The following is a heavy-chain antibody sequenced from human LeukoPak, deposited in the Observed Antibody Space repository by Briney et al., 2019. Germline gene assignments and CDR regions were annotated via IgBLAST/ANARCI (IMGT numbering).Heavy chain of an antibody. CDR2: IIPIFGTA. CDR3: ARGYSELRVXDAXDX. J-gene: IGHJ3*02. Sequence: SVKVSCKASGGTFSSYAISWVRQAPGQGLEWMGGIIPIFGTANYAQKFQGRVTITADESTSPAYIELSSLRSEDTAVYYCARGYSELRVXDAXDXXGQGXXVTV. V-gene: IGHV1-69*13. D-gene: IGHD1-26*01. CDR1: GGTFSSYA.